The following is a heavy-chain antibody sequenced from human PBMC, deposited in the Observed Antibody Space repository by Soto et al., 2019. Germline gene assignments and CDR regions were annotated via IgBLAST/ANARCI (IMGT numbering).Heavy chain of an antibody. D-gene: IGHD7-27*01. J-gene: IGHJ4*02. V-gene: IGHV3-53*01. CDR3: ARVGTSESFFDY. Sequence: PVGSLRLSCVVSGFTVSDNRMTWVRQAPGQGLEWVADLYFYGSANYADSVRGRFTISKDDSKNTLYLQMNNVRAEDTAVYYCARVGTSESFFDYWGQGTLVTVSS. CDR2: LYFYGSA. CDR1: GFTVSDNR.